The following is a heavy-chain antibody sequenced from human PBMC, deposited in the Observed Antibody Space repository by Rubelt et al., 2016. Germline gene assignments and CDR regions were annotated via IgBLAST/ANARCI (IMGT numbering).Heavy chain of an antibody. J-gene: IGHJ4*02. CDR1: GGAISSCCYY. CDR3: ARQDTSCSVY. D-gene: IGHD2-2*01. V-gene: IGHV4-39*01. CDR2: IDYSGNA. Sequence: QVQLQESGPGLVKPSETLSLTCTVSGGAISSCCYYWGWIRQSPGKGLEWIGSIDYSGNAYYNPSLKSRVTISRDTSKNHFSLRLNSVTAADTAVYYCARQDTSCSVYWGQGSLVTVSS.